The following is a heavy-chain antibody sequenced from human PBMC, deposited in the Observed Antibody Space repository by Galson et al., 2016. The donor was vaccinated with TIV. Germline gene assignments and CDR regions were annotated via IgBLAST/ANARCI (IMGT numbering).Heavy chain of an antibody. V-gene: IGHV3-30*04. CDR3: ASETTFYDGGASGTVGF. CDR2: ISVDGTQK. Sequence: SLRLPCAASGFVFSPYALHWVRQAPGKGLEWVALISVDGTQKYYADSVTGRFTVSRDNSRNALYLQMSSLRPDDTAVYYCASETTFYDGGASGTVGFWGQGTLVTVSS. CDR1: GFVFSPYA. D-gene: IGHD2/OR15-2a*01. J-gene: IGHJ4*02.